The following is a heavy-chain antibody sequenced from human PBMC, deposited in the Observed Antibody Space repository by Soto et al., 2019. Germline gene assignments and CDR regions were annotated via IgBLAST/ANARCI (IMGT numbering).Heavy chain of an antibody. V-gene: IGHV3-23*01. CDR3: ATDLDVRSELEVRYLDP. CDR2: ISASGGRT. J-gene: IGHJ2*01. CDR1: GFTFSSYA. D-gene: IGHD1-1*01. Sequence: EVQLLESGGGLVQPGGSLRLSCAASGFTFSSYAMSWVRQAPGKGLEWVSGISASGGRTYDADSVRGRFIISRANSKNTLSLRMNSLRGEDTAVYYWATDLDVRSELEVRYLDPWCRGTRVTVSS.